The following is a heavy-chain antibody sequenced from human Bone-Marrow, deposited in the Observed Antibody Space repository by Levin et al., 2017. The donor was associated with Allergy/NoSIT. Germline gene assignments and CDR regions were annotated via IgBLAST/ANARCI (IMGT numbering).Heavy chain of an antibody. J-gene: IGHJ6*02. CDR3: ARDERIAAAGHYYYGMDV. Sequence: GESLKISCAASGFTFSSYAMHWVRQAPGKGLEWVAVISYDGSNKYYADSVKGRFTISRDNSKNTLYLQMNSLRAEDTAVYYCARDERIAAAGHYYYGMDVWGQGTTVTVSS. CDR2: ISYDGSNK. V-gene: IGHV3-30*04. CDR1: GFTFSSYA. D-gene: IGHD6-13*01.